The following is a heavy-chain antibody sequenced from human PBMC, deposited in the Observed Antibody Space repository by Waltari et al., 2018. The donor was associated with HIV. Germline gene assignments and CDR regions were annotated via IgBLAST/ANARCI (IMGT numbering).Heavy chain of an antibody. J-gene: IGHJ6*02. CDR3: ARDRDFWSGHYYYYGMDV. CDR1: GGSISSYY. Sequence: QVQLQESGPGLVKPSETLSLTCTVSGGSISSYYWTWIRQPPGKGLEWIGYIHYSGSTNYNPSLKSRVTMSVDTSNNQFSLKLSSVTAADTAVYYCARDRDFWSGHYYYYGMDVWGQGTTVTVSS. V-gene: IGHV4-59*01. CDR2: IHYSGST. D-gene: IGHD3-3*01.